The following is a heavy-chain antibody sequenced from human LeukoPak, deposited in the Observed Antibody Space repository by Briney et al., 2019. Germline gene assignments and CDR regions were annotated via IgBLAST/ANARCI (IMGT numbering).Heavy chain of an antibody. V-gene: IGHV4-59*12. CDR3: ARGRYGSEFDY. CDR1: GGSISNYY. CDR2: IYYSGST. D-gene: IGHD3-10*01. J-gene: IGHJ4*02. Sequence: SETLSLTCTVSGGSISNYYWTWIRQPPGKGLEWIGYIYYSGSTNYNPSLKSRVTISVDTSKNQFSLKLSSVTAADTAVYYCARGRYGSEFDYWGQGALVTVSS.